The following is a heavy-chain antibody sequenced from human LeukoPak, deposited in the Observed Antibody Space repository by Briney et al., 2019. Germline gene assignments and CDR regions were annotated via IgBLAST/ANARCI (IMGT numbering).Heavy chain of an antibody. CDR2: IYYSGNT. D-gene: IGHD6-19*01. V-gene: IGHV4-59*01. J-gene: IGHJ4*02. CDR1: GGSISSYC. Sequence: SEILSLTCTVSGGSISSYCWSWIRQPPGKGLEWIGYIYYSGNTNYNPSLKSRVTISVDTSRNQFSLKVTSVTAADTAVYYCARLQGQWLLHDYWGQGTLVTVSS. CDR3: ARLQGQWLLHDY.